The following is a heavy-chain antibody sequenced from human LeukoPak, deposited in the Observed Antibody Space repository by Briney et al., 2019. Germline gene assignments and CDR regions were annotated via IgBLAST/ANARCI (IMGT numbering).Heavy chain of an antibody. CDR3: ASRPYYYGSGDGFDI. D-gene: IGHD3-10*01. Sequence: GGSLGLSCAASGFTVSSNYMSWVRQAPGKGLEWVSVIYSGGSTYYADSVKGRFTISRDNSKNMLYLQMNSLRAEDTAVYYCASRPYYYGSGDGFDIWGQGTRVTVSS. CDR1: GFTVSSNY. V-gene: IGHV3-53*01. CDR2: IYSGGST. J-gene: IGHJ3*02.